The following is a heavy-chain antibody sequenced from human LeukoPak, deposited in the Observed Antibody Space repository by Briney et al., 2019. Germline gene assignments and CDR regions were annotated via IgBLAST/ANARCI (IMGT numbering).Heavy chain of an antibody. D-gene: IGHD3-3*01. CDR3: VGESYGVAVNDWFDP. V-gene: IGHV4-59*01. CDR2: IYYTGST. Sequence: SETLSLTCTVSGGPISSNYWSWIRQPPGKGLEWIGYIYYTGSTNYNPSLKSRVTMSVDTSKNQFSLKLTSVTAADTAVYYCVGESYGVAVNDWFDPWGQGTLVAVSS. CDR1: GGPISSNY. J-gene: IGHJ5*02.